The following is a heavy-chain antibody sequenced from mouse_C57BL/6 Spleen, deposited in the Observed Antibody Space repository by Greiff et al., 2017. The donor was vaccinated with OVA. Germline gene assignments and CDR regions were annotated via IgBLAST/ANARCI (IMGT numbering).Heavy chain of an antibody. V-gene: IGHV5-6*01. Sequence: EVQVVESGGDLVKPGGSLKLSCAASGFTFSSYGMSWVRQTPDKRLEWVATISSGGSYTYYPDSVKGRFTISRDNAKNTLYLQMSSLKSEDTAMYYCARHRSYSNYYFDYWGQGTTLTVSS. CDR2: ISSGGSYT. J-gene: IGHJ2*01. CDR3: ARHRSYSNYYFDY. D-gene: IGHD2-5*01. CDR1: GFTFSSYG.